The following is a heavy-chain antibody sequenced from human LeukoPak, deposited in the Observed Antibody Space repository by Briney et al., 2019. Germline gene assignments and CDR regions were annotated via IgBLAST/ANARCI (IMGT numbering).Heavy chain of an antibody. CDR3: ARGLRSYHFGY. V-gene: IGHV4-59*08. Sequence: SETLSLTCTVSGGSISSYYWSWIRQPPGKGLEWIGYIYYSGSTNYNPSLKSRVTISVDTSKNQFSLKLSSVTAADTAVYYCARGLRSYHFGYWGQGTLVTVSS. CDR1: GGSISSYY. D-gene: IGHD1-26*01. CDR2: IYYSGST. J-gene: IGHJ4*02.